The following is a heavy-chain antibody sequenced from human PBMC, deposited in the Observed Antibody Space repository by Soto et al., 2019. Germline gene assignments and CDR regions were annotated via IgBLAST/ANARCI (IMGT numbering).Heavy chain of an antibody. CDR3: ARGVLGGAPPTDWFDP. Sequence: GSLRLSCAASEFPVSSNYMSWVRQAPGKGLEWVSVIYSGGSTYYADSVKGRFTISRDNSKNTLYLQMNSLRAEDTSFFYCARGVLGGAPPTDWFDPWGQGTLVTVSS. D-gene: IGHD3-3*02. V-gene: IGHV3-66*01. CDR2: IYSGGST. J-gene: IGHJ5*02. CDR1: EFPVSSNY.